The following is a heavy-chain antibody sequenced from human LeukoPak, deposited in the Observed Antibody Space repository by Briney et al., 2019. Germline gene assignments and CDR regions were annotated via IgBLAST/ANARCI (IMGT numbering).Heavy chain of an antibody. D-gene: IGHD3-16*01. CDR1: GGSINSSSYY. Sequence: SETLSLTCTVSGGSINSSSYYWGWIRQPPGKGLEWIGSIYYSGSTYYNPSLKSRVTISVDTSKNQFSLKLSSVTAADTAVYYCARHTRLSTDPFDYWGQGTLVTVSS. J-gene: IGHJ4*02. V-gene: IGHV4-39*01. CDR3: ARHTRLSTDPFDY. CDR2: IYYSGST.